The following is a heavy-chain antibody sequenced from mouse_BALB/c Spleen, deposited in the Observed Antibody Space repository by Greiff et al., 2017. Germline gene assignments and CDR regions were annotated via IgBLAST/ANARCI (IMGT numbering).Heavy chain of an antibody. J-gene: IGHJ4*01. V-gene: IGHV1-63*02. CDR1: GYTFTNYW. Sequence: VKLVESGAELVRPGTSVKISCKASGYTFTNYWLGWVKQRPGHGLEWIGDIYPGGGYTNYNEKFKGKATLTADTSSSTAYMQLSSLTSEDSAVYFCARAYYRYDDVFMDYWGQGTSVTVSS. CDR2: IYPGGGYT. CDR3: ARAYYRYDDVFMDY. D-gene: IGHD2-14*01.